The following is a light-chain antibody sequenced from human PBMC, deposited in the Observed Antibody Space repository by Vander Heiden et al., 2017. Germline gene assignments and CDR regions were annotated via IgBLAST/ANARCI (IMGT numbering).Light chain of an antibody. J-gene: IGKJ1*01. Sequence: IVMTQSPDSLAVSLGEGATINCKSSQSVLYSSNNKNYLAWYQQKPGQPPKLLIYWASSRESGVPERFSGSGSGTDFTLTINSLQAEDVAIYYCLQYYSTPRTFGQGTKVEIK. CDR2: WAS. CDR1: QSVLYSSNNKNY. V-gene: IGKV4-1*01. CDR3: LQYYSTPRT.